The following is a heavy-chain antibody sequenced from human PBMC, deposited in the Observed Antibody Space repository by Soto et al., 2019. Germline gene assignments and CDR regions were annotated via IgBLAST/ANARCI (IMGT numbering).Heavy chain of an antibody. CDR2: NIPILGIS. CDR3: ERDDGLEYRGVDSNS. Sequence: QVQLVQSGAEVKKPGSSVKVSCKASGGTFSSYAIRWVRRAPGQGLEWMGRNIPILGISNYAQKIQGRITITANKTTRTAYLELSNLRSDDTAVYYCERDDGLEYRGVDSNSWGQGTLGTVS. J-gene: IGHJ4*02. D-gene: IGHD2-21*02. V-gene: IGHV1-69*04. CDR1: GGTFSSYA.